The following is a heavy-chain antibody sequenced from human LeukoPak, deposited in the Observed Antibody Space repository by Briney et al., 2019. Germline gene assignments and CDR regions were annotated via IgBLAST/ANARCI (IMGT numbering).Heavy chain of an antibody. D-gene: IGHD4-11*01. J-gene: IGHJ6*02. CDR3: AREDSNYAYYYYGMDV. V-gene: IGHV1-69*13. CDR1: GGTFSSYA. Sequence: ASVKVSCKASGGTFSSYATSWVRQAPGQGLEWMGGIIPIFGTANYAQKFQGRVTITADESTSTAYMELSSLRSEDTAVYYCAREDSNYAYYYYGMDVWGQGTTVTVSS. CDR2: IIPIFGTA.